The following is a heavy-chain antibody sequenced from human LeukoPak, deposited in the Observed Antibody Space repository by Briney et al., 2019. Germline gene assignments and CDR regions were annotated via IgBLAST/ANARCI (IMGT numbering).Heavy chain of an antibody. D-gene: IGHD6-13*01. CDR1: GFTFSSYA. CDR3: AKDQRGSSSQRGDWFDP. J-gene: IGHJ5*02. Sequence: GGSLRLSCAASGFTFSSYAMSWVRQAPGKGLEWDSAISGSGGSTYYADSVKGRFTISRDNSKNTLYLQMNSLRAEDTAVYYCAKDQRGSSSQRGDWFDPWGQGTLVTVSS. CDR2: ISGSGGST. V-gene: IGHV3-23*01.